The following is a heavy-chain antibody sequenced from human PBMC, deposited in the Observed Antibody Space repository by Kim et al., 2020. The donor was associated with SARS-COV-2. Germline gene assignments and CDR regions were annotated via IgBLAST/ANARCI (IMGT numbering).Heavy chain of an antibody. CDR3: ARDLWGDDFWSGYNYYYYYGMDV. V-gene: IGHV1-69*13. D-gene: IGHD3-3*01. Sequence: SVKVSCKASGGTFSSYAISWVRQAPGQGLEWMGGIIPIFGTANYAQKFQGRVTITADESTSTAYMELSSLRSEDTAVYYCARDLWGDDFWSGYNYYYYYGMDVWGQGTTVTVSS. CDR1: GGTFSSYA. J-gene: IGHJ6*02. CDR2: IIPIFGTA.